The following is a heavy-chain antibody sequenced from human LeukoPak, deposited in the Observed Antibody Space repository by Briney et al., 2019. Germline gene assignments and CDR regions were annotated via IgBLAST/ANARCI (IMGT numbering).Heavy chain of an antibody. Sequence: SQTLSLTCAISGDSVSSNNAAWHWIRHSPSKGLEWLGRTYYRSKWGNNYAVSVKSRVTIHPNTSKNQFSLQLTSVTPEDTGVYYCAREGGVYYYIDVWGKGTTVTVSS. J-gene: IGHJ6*03. CDR3: AREGGVYYYIDV. D-gene: IGHD3-16*01. CDR1: GDSVSSNNAA. V-gene: IGHV6-1*01. CDR2: TYYRSKWGN.